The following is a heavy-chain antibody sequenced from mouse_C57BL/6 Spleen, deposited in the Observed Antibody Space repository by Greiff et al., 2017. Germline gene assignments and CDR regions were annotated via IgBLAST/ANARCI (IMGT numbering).Heavy chain of an antibody. V-gene: IGHV1-26*01. CDR1: GYTFTDYY. CDR2: INPNNGGT. J-gene: IGHJ2*01. CDR3: AREFITTVVPYFDY. Sequence: EVQLQQSGPELVKPGASVKISCKASGYTFTDYYMNWVKQSHGKSLEWIGDINPNNGGTSYNQKFKGKATLTVDKSSSTAYMELRSLTSEDSAVYYCAREFITTVVPYFDYWGQGTTLTVSS. D-gene: IGHD1-1*01.